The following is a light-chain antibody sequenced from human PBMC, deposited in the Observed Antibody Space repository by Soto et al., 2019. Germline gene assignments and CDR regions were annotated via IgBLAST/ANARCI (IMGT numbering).Light chain of an antibody. CDR2: GAS. Sequence: EIVLTQSPGTLSLSPGESATLSCRASQSISSSFLAWYQQIPGQAPRLLIYGASRRATGIPDRFSVIGSGTVFTLTISRLEPEDFAVYYCQHYTNSPALTFGGGTKVEIK. CDR1: QSISSSF. J-gene: IGKJ4*01. V-gene: IGKV3-20*01. CDR3: QHYTNSPALT.